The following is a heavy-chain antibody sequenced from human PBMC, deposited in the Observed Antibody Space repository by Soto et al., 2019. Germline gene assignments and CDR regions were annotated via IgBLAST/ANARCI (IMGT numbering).Heavy chain of an antibody. J-gene: IGHJ4*02. CDR1: GYTFTSYA. CDR2: INAGNGNT. V-gene: IGHV1-3*01. D-gene: IGHD3-22*01. CDR3: ARSIVVVTSFDY. Sequence: QVQLVQSGAEVKKPGASVKVSCKASGYTFTSYAMHWVRQAPGQRLEWMGWINAGNGNTKYSQKCQGTVTITRDTSASTAYMELSSLRSEDTAVYYCARSIVVVTSFDYWGQGTLVTVSS.